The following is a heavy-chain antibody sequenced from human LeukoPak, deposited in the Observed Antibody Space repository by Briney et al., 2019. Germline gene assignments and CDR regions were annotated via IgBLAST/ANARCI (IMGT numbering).Heavy chain of an antibody. CDR3: ARDGMVRGVIF. CDR1: GFSFREYW. J-gene: IGHJ4*02. Sequence: GGSLRLSCAASGFSFREYWMSWVRLAPGKGPEWVANIKQDGSEKYYVDSVKGRFTISRDNAKNSLYLQMNSLRAEDTAVYYCARDGMVRGVIFWGQGTLVTVSS. CDR2: IKQDGSEK. V-gene: IGHV3-7*01. D-gene: IGHD3-10*01.